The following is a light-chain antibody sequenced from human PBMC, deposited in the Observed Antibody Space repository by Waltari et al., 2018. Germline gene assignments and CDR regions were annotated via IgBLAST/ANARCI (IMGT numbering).Light chain of an antibody. Sequence: QSALTQPASVSGSPGQSITISCTGTNSDVGDYNYVSWYQQHPGKAPKLMIFEVSNRPPGVSNRFSGSKSGNTASLTISGLQAEDEADYYCSSYTSSSDLVVFGGGTKVTVL. V-gene: IGLV2-14*01. CDR3: SSYTSSSDLVV. J-gene: IGLJ2*01. CDR2: EVS. CDR1: NSDVGDYNY.